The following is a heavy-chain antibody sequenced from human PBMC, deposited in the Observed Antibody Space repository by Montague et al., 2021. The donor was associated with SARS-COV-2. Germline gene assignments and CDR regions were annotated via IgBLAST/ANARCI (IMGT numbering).Heavy chain of an antibody. CDR3: ARLLLELPGDY. D-gene: IGHD1-7*01. CDR1: GGSISGSNYY. V-gene: IGHV4-39*01. Sequence: SETLSLTCTVSGGSISGSNYYWAWIRPPPGKGLEWFGSINYSGSSYDNPSLKSRVSISVDTSKNQFSLKLNSVTAADTAVYYCARLLLELPGDYWGQGTLVAVSS. CDR2: INYSGSS. J-gene: IGHJ4*02.